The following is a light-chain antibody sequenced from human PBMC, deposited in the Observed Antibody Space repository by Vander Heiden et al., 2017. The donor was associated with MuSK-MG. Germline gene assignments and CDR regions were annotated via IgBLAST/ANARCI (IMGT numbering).Light chain of an antibody. J-gene: IGKJ1*01. Sequence: TQTPASLSVSAGERATLSCRASQSVSNNLTWYQQKPGQAPRLLIYGASTRATDIPARFSGSGSGTEFTLTITSLQSEDIATYYCQQYDNLPPKFGQGTKLEIK. CDR1: QSVSNN. CDR3: QQYDNLPPK. CDR2: GAS. V-gene: IGKV3-15*01.